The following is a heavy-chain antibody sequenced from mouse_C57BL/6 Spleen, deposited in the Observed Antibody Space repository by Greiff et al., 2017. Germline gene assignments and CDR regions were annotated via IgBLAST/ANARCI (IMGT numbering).Heavy chain of an antibody. D-gene: IGHD1-1*01. CDR2: ISSGSSTI. CDR1: GFTFSDYG. Sequence: DVKLVESGGGLVKPGGSLKLSCAASGFTFSDYGMHWVRQAPEKGLEWVAYISSGSSTIYYADTVKGRFTISRDNAKNTLFLQMTSLRSEDTAMYYGARSHGSSSYAMDYWGQGTSVTVSS. CDR3: ARSHGSSSYAMDY. J-gene: IGHJ4*01. V-gene: IGHV5-17*01.